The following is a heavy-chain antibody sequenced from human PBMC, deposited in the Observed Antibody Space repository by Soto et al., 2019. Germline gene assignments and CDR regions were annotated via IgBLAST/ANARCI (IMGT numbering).Heavy chain of an antibody. J-gene: IGHJ1*01. V-gene: IGHV5-51*01. CDR2: IYPDDSDT. CDR1: GYTFSTSC. Sequence: PGESLKISCERSGYTFSTSCLAWVRQMPGKGLEWMGIIYPDDSDTRYSPSFQGQVTFSADKSIRTAYLQWRSLKASDTAIYYCSKFKYSTSVRYLQHWGQGTPVTVSS. D-gene: IGHD6-6*01. CDR3: SKFKYSTSVRYLQH.